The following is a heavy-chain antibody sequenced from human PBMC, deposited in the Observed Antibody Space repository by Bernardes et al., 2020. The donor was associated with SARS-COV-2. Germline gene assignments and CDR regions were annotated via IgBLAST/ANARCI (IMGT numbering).Heavy chain of an antibody. CDR1: GFTFSDYY. V-gene: IGHV3-11*01. CDR3: ARDLRVVPAATNVYYYYYGMDV. J-gene: IGHJ6*02. CDR2: ISSSGSTI. D-gene: IGHD2-2*01. Sequence: GGSLRLSCAASGFTFSDYYMSWIRQAPGKGLEWVSYISSSGSTIYYADSVKGRFTISRDNAKNSLYLQMNSLRAEDTAVYYCARDLRVVPAATNVYYYYYGMDVWGQGTTVTVSS.